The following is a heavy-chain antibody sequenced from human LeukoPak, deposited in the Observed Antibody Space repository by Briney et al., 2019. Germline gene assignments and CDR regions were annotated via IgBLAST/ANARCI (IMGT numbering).Heavy chain of an antibody. J-gene: IGHJ6*02. D-gene: IGHD6-13*01. CDR3: ARDQTISAAGTYYYGMDV. CDR1: GFTFSSYG. V-gene: IGHV3-33*01. Sequence: GGSLRLSCAASGFTFSSYGMHWVRQAPGKGLEWVAVIWYDGSNKYYADSVKGRFTISRDNSKNTLYLQMNSLRAEDTAVYYCARDQTISAAGTYYYGMDVWGQGTTVTVSS. CDR2: IWYDGSNK.